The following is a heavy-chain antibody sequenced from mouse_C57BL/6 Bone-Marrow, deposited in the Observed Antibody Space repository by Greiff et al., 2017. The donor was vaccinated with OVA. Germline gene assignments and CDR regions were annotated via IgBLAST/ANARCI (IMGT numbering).Heavy chain of an antibody. V-gene: IGHV1-53*01. CDR3: ARKCLDYYGSSRGVFAY. D-gene: IGHD1-1*01. CDR2: INPSNGGT. CDR1: GYTFTSYW. J-gene: IGHJ3*01. Sequence: QVQLQQPGTELVKPGASVKLSCKASGYTFTSYWMHWVKQRPGQGLEWIGNINPSNGGTNYNEKFKSKATLTVDKSSSTAYMQLSSLTSEDSAVYYCARKCLDYYGSSRGVFAYWGQGTLVTVSA.